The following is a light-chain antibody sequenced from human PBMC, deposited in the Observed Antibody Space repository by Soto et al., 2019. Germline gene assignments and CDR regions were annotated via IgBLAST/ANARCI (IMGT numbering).Light chain of an antibody. J-gene: IGKJ1*01. Sequence: VMTQSPTTLSLSPGERATLSCRASHSVGIYLAWYQQKPGQAPRLLIYRTSSRATGIPDRFSGSESETDFTLTISRLEPDDSAVYYCQQYGSSPRTFGPGTKVDI. CDR3: QQYGSSPRT. V-gene: IGKV3-20*01. CDR1: HSVGIY. CDR2: RTS.